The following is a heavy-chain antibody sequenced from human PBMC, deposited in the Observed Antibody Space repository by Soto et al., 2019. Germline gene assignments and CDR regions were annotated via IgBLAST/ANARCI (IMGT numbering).Heavy chain of an antibody. CDR3: AREDRNYYDSSGYYH. Sequence: NPSETLSLTCTVSGGSISSGSYYWSWIRQHPGKGLEWIGYIHSSGSTYYNPSLKSRVTISVDTSNNQFSLKLSSVTAADTAVYYCAREDRNYYDSSGYYHWGQGTLVTVSS. V-gene: IGHV4-31*03. D-gene: IGHD3-22*01. CDR1: GGSISSGSYY. J-gene: IGHJ5*02. CDR2: IHSSGST.